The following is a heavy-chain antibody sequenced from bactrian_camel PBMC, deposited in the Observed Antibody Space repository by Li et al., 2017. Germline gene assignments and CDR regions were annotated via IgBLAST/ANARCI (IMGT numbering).Heavy chain of an antibody. V-gene: IGHV3S55*01. CDR3: AAERQVGGACYAGQTY. CDR2: ISKYGA. D-gene: IGHD1*01. Sequence: QVQLVESGGGSVQAGGSLKLSCAASGYIFGNCDMGWYRQAPGKERTLIARISKYGAGYADSVKGRFTISQDNAKNTLDLQMYSLKTEDTAVYYCAAERQVGGACYAGQTYWGQGTQVTVS. J-gene: IGHJ4*01. CDR1: GYIFGNCD.